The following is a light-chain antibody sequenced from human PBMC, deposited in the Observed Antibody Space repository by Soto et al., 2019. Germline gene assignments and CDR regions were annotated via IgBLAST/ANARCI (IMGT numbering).Light chain of an antibody. J-gene: IGLJ2*01. CDR1: SSDIGGYNF. V-gene: IGLV2-8*01. CDR3: ASYAGVNNLL. CDR2: DVT. Sequence: QSVLTQPPSASGSPGQSVTISCTGTSSDIGGYNFVSWYQQHPGKAPKLMIYDVTKRPSGVPDRFSGSKSGNTASPTVSGLQAEDEADYYCASYAGVNNLLFGGGTKVTVL.